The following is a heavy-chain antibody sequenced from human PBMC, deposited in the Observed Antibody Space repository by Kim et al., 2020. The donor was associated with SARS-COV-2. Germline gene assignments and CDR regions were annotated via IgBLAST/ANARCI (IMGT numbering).Heavy chain of an antibody. CDR1: GFTFSSHW. CDR3: ARGFVYDDYLLPTFDY. CDR2: IKHDGSEK. V-gene: IGHV3-7*04. D-gene: IGHD4-17*01. J-gene: IGHJ4*02. Sequence: GGSLRLSCAVSGFTFSSHWMTWVRQAPGKGLEWVANIKHDGSEKYYVDSLKGRFTISRDNAKNSLYLQMNSLRVEDTAVYYCARGFVYDDYLLPTFDYWGQGTLVTVSS.